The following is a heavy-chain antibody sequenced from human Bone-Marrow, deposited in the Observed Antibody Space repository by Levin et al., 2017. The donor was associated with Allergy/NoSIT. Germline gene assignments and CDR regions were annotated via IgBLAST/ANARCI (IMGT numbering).Heavy chain of an antibody. Sequence: HPGGSLRLSCAASGFTFSSYGMHWVRQAPGKGLEWVAVISYDGSNKYYADSVKGRFTISRDNSKNTLYLQMNSLRAEDTAVYYCAKELLVAASIFDYWGQGTLVTVSS. CDR1: GFTFSSYG. J-gene: IGHJ4*02. CDR3: AKELLVAASIFDY. CDR2: ISYDGSNK. V-gene: IGHV3-30*18. D-gene: IGHD6-19*01.